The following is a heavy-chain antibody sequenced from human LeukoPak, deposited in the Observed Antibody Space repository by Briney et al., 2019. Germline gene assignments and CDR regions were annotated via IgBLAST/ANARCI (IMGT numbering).Heavy chain of an antibody. V-gene: IGHV6-1*01. CDR1: GDSVSSNSVT. D-gene: IGHD2-2*01. CDR2: TYYRSTWYN. J-gene: IGHJ5*02. CDR3: ARRLTQYDCFDP. Sequence: SQTLSLTCAISGDSVSSNSVTWNWIRQSPLRGLEWLGRTYYRSTWYNDYAVSVRGRITVDPDTSKNQFSLHLNSVTPEDTAVYYCARRLTQYDCFDPWGQGILVTVSS.